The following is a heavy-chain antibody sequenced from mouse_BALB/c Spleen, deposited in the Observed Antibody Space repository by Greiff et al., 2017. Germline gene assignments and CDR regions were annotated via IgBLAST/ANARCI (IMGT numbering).Heavy chain of an antibody. D-gene: IGHD1-1*01. V-gene: IGHV3-8*02. CDR3: ARLRYYGSSAYWYFDV. CDR1: GDSITSGY. Sequence: VQLKESGPSLVKPSQTLSLTCSVTGDSITSGYWNWIRKFPGNKLEYMGYISYSGSTYYNPSLKSRISITRDTSKNQYYLQLNSVTTEDTATYYCARLRYYGSSAYWYFDVWGAGTTVTVSS. J-gene: IGHJ1*01. CDR2: ISYSGST.